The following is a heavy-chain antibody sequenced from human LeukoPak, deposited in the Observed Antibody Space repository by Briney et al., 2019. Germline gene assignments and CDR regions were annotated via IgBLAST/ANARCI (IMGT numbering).Heavy chain of an antibody. V-gene: IGHV3-23*01. CDR3: ANRGAEVGATVAPGDY. D-gene: IGHD1-26*01. J-gene: IGHJ4*02. CDR2: ISGSVIST. CDR1: GFTFSSYA. Sequence: QPGGSRRLSWAASGFTFSSYAMSWVRQAPGKGLGWVSGISGSVISTYYADSVKGRFTPSRDTSKNTLYLQMNSLRAEDTAVYYCANRGAEVGATVAPGDYWGQGTLVTVSS.